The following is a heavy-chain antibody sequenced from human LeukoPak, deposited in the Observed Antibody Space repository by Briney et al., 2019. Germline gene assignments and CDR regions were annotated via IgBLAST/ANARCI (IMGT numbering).Heavy chain of an antibody. Sequence: GASVKVSCKASGYTFTGYYMHWVRQATGQGLEWMGWMNPNSGNTGYAQKFQGRVTMTRNTSISTAYMELSSLRSEDTAVYYCARTLNYYYYGMDVWGQGTTVTVSS. CDR1: GYTFTGYY. J-gene: IGHJ6*02. CDR2: MNPNSGNT. V-gene: IGHV1-8*02. CDR3: ARTLNYYYYGMDV.